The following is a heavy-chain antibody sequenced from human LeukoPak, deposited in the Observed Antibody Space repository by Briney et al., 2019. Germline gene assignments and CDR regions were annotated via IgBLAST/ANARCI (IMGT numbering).Heavy chain of an antibody. CDR3: ASNSYDSSGYYYS. Sequence: GGSLRLSCAASGFTFSSYSMNWVRQAPGKGLEWVSSISSSSSYIYYADSVKGRFTISRDNAKNSLYLQMNSLRAEVTAVYYCASNSYDSSGYYYSWGQGTLVTVSS. CDR2: ISSSSSYI. D-gene: IGHD3-22*01. CDR1: GFTFSSYS. V-gene: IGHV3-21*01. J-gene: IGHJ4*02.